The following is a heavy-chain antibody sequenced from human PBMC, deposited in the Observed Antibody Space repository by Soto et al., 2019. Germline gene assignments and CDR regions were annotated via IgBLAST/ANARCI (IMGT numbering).Heavy chain of an antibody. Sequence: RLSCVASGISLAEAWMNCARQAPGLGLESVGRIKSKTDGGTTDYASPVKGRFTISRDASRNTLYLQVNSLKSEDTAVYYCSTVAMAPSDCSSTTCPIGWGPRTLVTVSS. CDR3: STVAMAPSDCSSTTCPIG. V-gene: IGHV3-15*01. CDR2: IKSKTDGGTT. CDR1: GISLAEAW. J-gene: IGHJ4*02. D-gene: IGHD2-2*01.